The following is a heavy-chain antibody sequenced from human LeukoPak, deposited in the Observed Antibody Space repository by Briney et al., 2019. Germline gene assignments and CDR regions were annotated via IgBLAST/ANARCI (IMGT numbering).Heavy chain of an antibody. CDR1: RYTFTGYY. Sequence: ASVKVSCKASRYTFTGYYMHWVRQAPGQGLEWMGRINPNSGGTNYAQKFQGRVTMTRDTSISTAYMELSRLRSDDTAVYYCARVSKVAGSFDYWGQGTLVTVSS. D-gene: IGHD6-19*01. V-gene: IGHV1-2*06. J-gene: IGHJ4*02. CDR2: INPNSGGT. CDR3: ARVSKVAGSFDY.